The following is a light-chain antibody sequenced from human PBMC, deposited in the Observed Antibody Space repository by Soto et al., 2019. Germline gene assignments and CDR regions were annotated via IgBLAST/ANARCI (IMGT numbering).Light chain of an antibody. CDR2: GAS. Sequence: DIQMTQSPSTLSGSVGDRVTITCRASQGVRSYLAWYQQKPGQAPKLLIYGASTLQSGVPSRFSGSGSGTDFTLTISNLQPEDFATYYCQQLNSYPSITFGPGTKVDIK. V-gene: IGKV1-9*01. CDR3: QQLNSYPSIT. J-gene: IGKJ3*01. CDR1: QGVRSY.